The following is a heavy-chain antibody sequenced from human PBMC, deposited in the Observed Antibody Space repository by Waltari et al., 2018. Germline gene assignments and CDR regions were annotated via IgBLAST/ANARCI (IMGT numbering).Heavy chain of an antibody. V-gene: IGHV4-39*02. J-gene: IGHJ5*02. D-gene: IGHD6-13*01. CDR1: GGYISIVSYY. Sequence: QLQLQESGPGLVKPSETLSLTCTVSGGYISIVSYYWGWIRQPPGKGLEWIGNIYYSGSTYYNPSLKSRVTISRDNSKNTLYLQMNSLRAEDTAVYYCARERVAAAGGGLDPWGQGTLVTVSS. CDR2: IYYSGST. CDR3: ARERVAAAGGGLDP.